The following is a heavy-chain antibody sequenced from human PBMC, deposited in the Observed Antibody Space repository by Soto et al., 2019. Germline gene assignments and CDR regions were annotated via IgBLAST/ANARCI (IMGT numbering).Heavy chain of an antibody. D-gene: IGHD3-10*01. Sequence: QVQLVESGGGVVQPGRSLRLSCAASGFTFSSYGMHWFRQAPGKGLEWVAVIWYDGSNKYYADSVKGRFTISRDNSKNTLYLQMNSLRAEDTAVYYCARDLLEFGLWFSGMDVWGQGTTVTVSS. J-gene: IGHJ6*02. CDR1: GFTFSSYG. CDR3: ARDLLEFGLWFSGMDV. V-gene: IGHV3-33*01. CDR2: IWYDGSNK.